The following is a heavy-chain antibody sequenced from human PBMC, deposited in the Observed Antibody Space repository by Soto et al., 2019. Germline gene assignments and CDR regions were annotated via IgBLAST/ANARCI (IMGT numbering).Heavy chain of an antibody. CDR3: ARGSTYYGDYAFDP. J-gene: IGHJ5*02. V-gene: IGHV1-8*01. D-gene: IGHD4-17*01. CDR2: MNPNSGNT. Sequence: QVQLVQSGAEVKKPGASVKVSCKASGYTFTSYDINWVRQATGQGLEWMGWMNPNSGNTGYAQKFQGRVTMTRNTXTSTAYMELSSLRSEDTAVYYCARGSTYYGDYAFDPWGQGTLVTVSS. CDR1: GYTFTSYD.